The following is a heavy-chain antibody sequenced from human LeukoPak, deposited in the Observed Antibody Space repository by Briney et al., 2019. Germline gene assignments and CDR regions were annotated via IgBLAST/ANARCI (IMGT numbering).Heavy chain of an antibody. D-gene: IGHD4-17*01. CDR3: ARVYGDYANYFDY. Sequence: GASVKVSCKASGYTFTSYNMHWVRQAPGQGLEWMGVINPSGGSTSYAQKFQGRVTMTRDTSTSTVCMELSSLRSEDTAVYYCARVYGDYANYFDYWGQGTLVTVSS. V-gene: IGHV1-46*01. CDR2: INPSGGST. J-gene: IGHJ4*02. CDR1: GYTFTSYN.